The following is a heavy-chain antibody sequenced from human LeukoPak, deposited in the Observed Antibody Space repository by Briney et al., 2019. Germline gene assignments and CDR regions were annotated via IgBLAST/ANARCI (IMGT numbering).Heavy chain of an antibody. CDR3: ARDGSGYCSGGSCYNDAFDI. Sequence: SETLSLTCTVSGGSISSYYWSWIRQPPGKGLEWIGYIYYSGSTNYNPSLKSRVTISVDTSKNQFSLKLSSVTAADTAVYYCARDGSGYCSGGSCYNDAFDIWGQGTMVTVSS. CDR1: GGSISSYY. CDR2: IYYSGST. V-gene: IGHV4-59*12. J-gene: IGHJ3*02. D-gene: IGHD2-15*01.